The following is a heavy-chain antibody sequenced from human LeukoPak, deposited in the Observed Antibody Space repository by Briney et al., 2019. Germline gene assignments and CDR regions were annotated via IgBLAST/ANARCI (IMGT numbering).Heavy chain of an antibody. CDR1: GRSISSYY. CDR2: IYSSGST. CDR3: ARVSVSGTFDY. V-gene: IGHV4-4*07. Sequence: SETLSLTCTVSGRSISSYYWSWIRQPAGKGLEWIGRIYSSGSTNYNPSLKNRVTMSVDTSKNQFSLKLSSVTAADTAVYYCARVSVSGTFDYWGQGTLVTVSS. D-gene: IGHD5/OR15-5a*01. J-gene: IGHJ4*02.